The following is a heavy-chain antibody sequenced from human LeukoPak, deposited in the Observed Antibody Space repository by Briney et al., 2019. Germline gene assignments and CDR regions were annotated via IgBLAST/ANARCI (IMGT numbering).Heavy chain of an antibody. J-gene: IGHJ4*02. D-gene: IGHD3-3*01. V-gene: IGHV4-61*02. CDR3: ARTGGVLRFLEWPYYFDY. CDR2: IYTSGST. CDR1: GDSFTSVTDY. Sequence: SETLSLTCTVSGDSFTSVTDYWAWIRQPPGKGLEWIGRIYTSGSTNYNPSLKSRVTISVDTSKNQFSLKLSSVTAADTAVYYCARTGGVLRFLEWPYYFDYWGQGTLVTVSS.